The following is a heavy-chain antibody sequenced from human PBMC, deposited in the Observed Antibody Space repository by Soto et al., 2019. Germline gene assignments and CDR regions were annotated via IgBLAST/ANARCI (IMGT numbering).Heavy chain of an antibody. D-gene: IGHD6-13*01. V-gene: IGHV3-30-3*01. Sequence: QVQLVESGGGVVQPGRSLRLSCAASGFTFSSYAMHWVRQAPGKGLEWVAVISYDGSNKYYADSVKGRFTISRDNSKNTLYLQMNSLRAEDTAVYYCARGLSSSWGKYYYYGMDVWGQGTTVTVSS. CDR2: ISYDGSNK. J-gene: IGHJ6*02. CDR3: ARGLSSSWGKYYYYGMDV. CDR1: GFTFSSYA.